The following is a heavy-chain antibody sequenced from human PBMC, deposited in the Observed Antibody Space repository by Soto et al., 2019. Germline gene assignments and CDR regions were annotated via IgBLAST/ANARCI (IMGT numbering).Heavy chain of an antibody. CDR3: ARSSGGNFGIIIEGTNWFAP. J-gene: IGHJ5*02. Sequence: GASVKVSCKAPRDTFTSYYINCVRQAPGQGLEWMGAINPHGGSTAYAQKFKGRVTLTRDTSASTVYMEVRSLTSEDTAMYYCARSSGGNFGIIIEGTNWFAPWGQGTLVAVAS. CDR2: INPHGGST. V-gene: IGHV1-46*01. D-gene: IGHD1-26*01. CDR1: RDTFTSYY.